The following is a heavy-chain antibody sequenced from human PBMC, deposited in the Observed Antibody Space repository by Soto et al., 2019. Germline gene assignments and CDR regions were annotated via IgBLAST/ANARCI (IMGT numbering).Heavy chain of an antibody. CDR1: GGSITSSNFY. CDR2: LYSGGSA. Sequence: SETLSLTCTVSGGSITSSNFYWGWVRQPPGKGLEWIGTLYSGGSAYYNASLKSRVTISVDTSKNQFSLKLSSVTAADTAVYYCARSMTTVVTLDYWGQGTLVTVSS. CDR3: ARSMTTVVTLDY. D-gene: IGHD4-17*01. J-gene: IGHJ4*02. V-gene: IGHV4-39*01.